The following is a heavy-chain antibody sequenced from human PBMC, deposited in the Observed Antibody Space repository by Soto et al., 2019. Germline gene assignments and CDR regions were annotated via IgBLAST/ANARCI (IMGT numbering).Heavy chain of an antibody. D-gene: IGHD4-4*01. CDR2: IYYSGST. CDR3: ARVSNWSFDL. Sequence: TLSLTCTVSGGSISSGDYYWSWIRQPPVKGLEWIGYIYYSGSTYYNPSLKSRVTISVDTSKNQFSLKLSSVTAADTAVYYCARVSNWSFDLWGRGTLDTVSS. CDR1: GGSISSGDYY. J-gene: IGHJ2*01. V-gene: IGHV4-30-4*01.